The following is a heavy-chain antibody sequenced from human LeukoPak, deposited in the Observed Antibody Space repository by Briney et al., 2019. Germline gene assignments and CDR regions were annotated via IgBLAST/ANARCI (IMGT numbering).Heavy chain of an antibody. CDR2: IIPIFGTA. CDR3: ARGEDYLPGDNWFDP. J-gene: IGHJ5*02. CDR1: GGTFSSYA. D-gene: IGHD2/OR15-2a*01. Sequence: GASVKVSCKASGGTFSSYAISWVRQAPGQGLEWMGGIIPIFGTANYAQKFQGRVTITADKSTSTAYMELSSLRSEDTAVYYCARGEDYLPGDNWFDPWGQGTLVTVSS. V-gene: IGHV1-69*06.